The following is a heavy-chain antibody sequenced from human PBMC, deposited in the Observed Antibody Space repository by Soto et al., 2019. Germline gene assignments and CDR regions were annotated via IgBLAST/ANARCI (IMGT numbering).Heavy chain of an antibody. J-gene: IGHJ6*02. CDR3: VQSRCGGDCREIYSANAYNGLDV. D-gene: IGHD2-21*02. Sequence: QVTLKESGPTLVKPTQTLTLTCTVSGLSLRTTGVGVGWVRQPPGKALEWLALLYWDDDKRYSPSLRSRLTIAKDISEKPVVFTMTNMDTVDTATYYCVQSRCGGDCREIYSANAYNGLDVWGQGTTVTVSS. CDR1: GLSLRTTGVG. CDR2: LYWDDDK. V-gene: IGHV2-5*02.